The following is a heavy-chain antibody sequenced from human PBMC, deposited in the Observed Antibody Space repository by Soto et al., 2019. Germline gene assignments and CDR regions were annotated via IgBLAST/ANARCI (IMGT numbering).Heavy chain of an antibody. Sequence: QDQLVQSGAEVKKPGASVTVSCKASGYSVTNYGMSWVRQAPGQGLEWMGWISGSKGDTHHAQNYQGRVTMTTDTITNTAYMPLRSLRSDVTAVYYCAWCYCSVGSGFSCSHFDLWGRGSLGTVSS. CDR2: ISGSKGDT. V-gene: IGHV1-18*01. CDR1: GYSVTNYG. J-gene: IGHJ2*01. D-gene: IGHD2-15*01. CDR3: AWCYCSVGSGFSCSHFDL.